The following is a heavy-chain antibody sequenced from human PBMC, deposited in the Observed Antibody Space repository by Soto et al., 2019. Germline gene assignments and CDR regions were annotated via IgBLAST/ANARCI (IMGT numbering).Heavy chain of an antibody. CDR1: GYSFTSYL. V-gene: IGHV5-10-1*01. CDR2: IAPSDSYT. D-gene: IGHD3-9*01. CDR3: ASPQIRNYDILTGYQSGGMDV. Sequence: GESLKISCKGSGYSFTSYLISWVRQMPGKGLEWMGRIAPSDSYTNYSPSFQGHVTISADKSISTAYLPWSSLKASDTAMYYCASPQIRNYDILTGYQSGGMDVWGQGTLVTVSS. J-gene: IGHJ4*02.